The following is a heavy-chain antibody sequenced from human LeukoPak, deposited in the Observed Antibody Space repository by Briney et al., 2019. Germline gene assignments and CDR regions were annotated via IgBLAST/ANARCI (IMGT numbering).Heavy chain of an antibody. Sequence: SETLSLTCTVSGGSISSSSYYWGWIRQPPGKGLEWIGSIHCSGSTHYNPSLKSRVTISVDTSKNQFSLKLRSVTAADTAVYYCASHPPIGALDIWGRGTMVTGSS. D-gene: IGHD3-16*01. CDR2: IHCSGST. CDR3: ASHPPIGALDI. CDR1: GGSISSSSYY. V-gene: IGHV4-39*01. J-gene: IGHJ3*02.